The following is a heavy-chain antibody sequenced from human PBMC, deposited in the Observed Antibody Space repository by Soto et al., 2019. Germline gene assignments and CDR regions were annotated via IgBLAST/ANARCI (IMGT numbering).Heavy chain of an antibody. V-gene: IGHV4-31*03. CDR1: GGSISSGGYY. CDR3: ARGRIAAAVDY. J-gene: IGHJ4*02. D-gene: IGHD6-13*01. Sequence: QVQLQESGPGLVKPSQTLSLTCTVSGGSISSGGYYWSWIRQHPGKGLEWIGYIYYSGSTYYNPSIKRRVTISVDTSKNQFSLKLSSVTAADTAVYYCARGRIAAAVDYWGQGTLVTVSS. CDR2: IYYSGST.